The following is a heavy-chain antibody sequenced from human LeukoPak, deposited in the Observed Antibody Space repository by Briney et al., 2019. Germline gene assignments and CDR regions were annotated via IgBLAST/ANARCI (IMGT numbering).Heavy chain of an antibody. V-gene: IGHV4-34*01. J-gene: IGHJ4*02. CDR1: GGSFSGYY. D-gene: IGHD3-22*01. Sequence: PSETLSLTCAVYGGSFSGYYWSWIRQPPGKGLEWIGEINHSGSTNYNPSLKSRVTISVDTSKNQFSLKLSSVTAADTAVYYCARGPGITMIVVARRHFDYWGQGTLVTVSS. CDR2: INHSGST. CDR3: ARGPGITMIVVARRHFDY.